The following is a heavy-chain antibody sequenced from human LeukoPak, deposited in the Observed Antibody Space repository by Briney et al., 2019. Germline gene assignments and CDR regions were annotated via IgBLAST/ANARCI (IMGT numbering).Heavy chain of an antibody. Sequence: ASVKVSCKTSGYPFSDYYIHWIRQASGQGLESMGWIDPKNGDTKYAQRSQGRLTISMDTSIDTVYMELSILRYDDTAVYYCARLSALWGQGTLVTVSS. V-gene: IGHV1-2*02. CDR3: ARLSAL. J-gene: IGHJ4*02. CDR2: IDPKNGDT. CDR1: GYPFSDYY.